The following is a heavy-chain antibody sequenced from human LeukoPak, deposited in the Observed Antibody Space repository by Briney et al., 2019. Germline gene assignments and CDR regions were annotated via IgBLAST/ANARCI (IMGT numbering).Heavy chain of an antibody. Sequence: KTGGSLRLSCAASGLTFSDYYMAWIRQAPGKGLAWVSSISGSGTTTYSADSVRGRFTVSRDNAKNSVFLYMNSLRAEDTAVYYCAIQITMIVVVPYFDYWGQGTLVTVSS. CDR1: GLTFSDYY. V-gene: IGHV3-11*04. CDR2: ISGSGTTT. CDR3: AIQITMIVVVPYFDY. J-gene: IGHJ4*02. D-gene: IGHD3-22*01.